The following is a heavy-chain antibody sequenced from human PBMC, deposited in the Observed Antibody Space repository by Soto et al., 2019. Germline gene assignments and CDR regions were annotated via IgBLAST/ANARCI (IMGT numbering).Heavy chain of an antibody. D-gene: IGHD3-9*01. CDR3: AREKLRYFEDYYGMDV. CDR2: INPSGGST. CDR1: GYTFTSYY. Sequence: GAPVEVSCKASGYTFTSYYMHWVRQAHEQRLEWMGIINPSGGSTSYAQKFQGRVTMTRDTSTSTVYMELSSLRSEDTAVYYCAREKLRYFEDYYGMDVWGQGTTVTVSS. J-gene: IGHJ6*02. V-gene: IGHV1-46*01.